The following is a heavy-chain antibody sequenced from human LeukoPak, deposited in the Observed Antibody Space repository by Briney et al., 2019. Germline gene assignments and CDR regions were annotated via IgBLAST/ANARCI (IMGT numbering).Heavy chain of an antibody. CDR2: ISRNSRHV. Sequence: PGGSLRLSCVASGFTFSDYSMNWVRQAPGKGLEWVSSISRNSRHVYYVGSVWGRFTISIDDARNSLFLEINSLGAEGMGGYYCVGDFRAMVRTTAYLHYWEQGTLVTVSS. D-gene: IGHD1/OR15-1a*01. J-gene: IGHJ1*01. CDR1: GFTFSDYS. CDR3: VGDFRAMVRTTAYLHY. V-gene: IGHV3-21*01.